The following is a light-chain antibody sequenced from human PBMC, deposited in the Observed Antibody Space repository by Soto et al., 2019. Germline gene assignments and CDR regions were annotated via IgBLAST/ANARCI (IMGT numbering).Light chain of an antibody. CDR2: GAS. CDR1: QSVSSNY. CDR3: QQYVSSPLT. Sequence: EIVLTQSPGTLSLSPGERATLSCRASQSVSSNYLAWYQQKRGQPPRLLIYGASIRATGIPDRFSGSGSGTDFTLTISRLEPEDFAVYYCQQYVSSPLTFGGGAKVEIK. J-gene: IGKJ4*01. V-gene: IGKV3-20*01.